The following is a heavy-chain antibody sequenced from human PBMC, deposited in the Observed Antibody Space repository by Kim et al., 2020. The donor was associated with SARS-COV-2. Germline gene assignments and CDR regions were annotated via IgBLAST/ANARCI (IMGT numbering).Heavy chain of an antibody. V-gene: IGHV4-34*01. J-gene: IGHJ2*01. CDR3: ASFSPGYPTPYWYFDL. D-gene: IGHD5-12*01. CDR1: GGSFSGYY. CDR2: INHSGST. Sequence: SETLSLTCAVYGGSFSGYYWSWIRQPPGKGLEWIGEINHSGSTNYNPSLKSRVTISVDTSKNQFSLKLSSVTAADTAVYYCASFSPGYPTPYWYFDLWGRGTLVTVSS.